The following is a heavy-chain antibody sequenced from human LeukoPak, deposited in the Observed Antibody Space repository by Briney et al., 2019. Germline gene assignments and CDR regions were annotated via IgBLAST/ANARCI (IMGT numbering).Heavy chain of an antibody. Sequence: SETLSLTRTVSGGSIRSSSFYWGWIRQPPGKGLEWITSIYYSGNTSYTPSLKSPVSISEDTSKDQFSLKLSAVTAADTAVYYCARHPARLFGDWGQGTLVTV. CDR3: ARHPARLFGD. CDR1: GGSIRSSSFY. D-gene: IGHD3-16*01. J-gene: IGHJ4*02. CDR2: IYYSGNT. V-gene: IGHV4-39*01.